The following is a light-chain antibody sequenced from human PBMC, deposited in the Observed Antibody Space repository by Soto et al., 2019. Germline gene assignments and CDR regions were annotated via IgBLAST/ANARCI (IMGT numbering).Light chain of an antibody. CDR3: QQSYSSPPT. CDR2: AAS. V-gene: IGKV1-39*01. CDR1: QSISSW. J-gene: IGKJ1*01. Sequence: DIQMTQSPSSLSASVGDRVTITCRASQSISSWSAWYQQKPGKAPKLLIYAASSLQSGVPSRFSGSGSGTDFTLTINSLQPEDFATYYCQQSYSSPPTFGQGTNVDI.